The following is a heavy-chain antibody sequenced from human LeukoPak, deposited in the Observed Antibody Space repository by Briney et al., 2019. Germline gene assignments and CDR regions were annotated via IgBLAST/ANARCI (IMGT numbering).Heavy chain of an antibody. D-gene: IGHD3-22*01. V-gene: IGHV3-48*03. J-gene: IGHJ4*02. Sequence: GGSLRLSCAASGFTFSNYEMNWVRQAPGKGLEWVSYISSSGSTIYYADSVKGRFTISRDNAKNSLYLQMNSLRAEDKAVYYCARDGVDSSGYYYGYWGQGTLVTVSS. CDR1: GFTFSNYE. CDR3: ARDGVDSSGYYYGY. CDR2: ISSSGSTI.